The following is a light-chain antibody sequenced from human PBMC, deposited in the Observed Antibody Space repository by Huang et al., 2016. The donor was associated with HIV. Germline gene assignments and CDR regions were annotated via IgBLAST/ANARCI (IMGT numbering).Light chain of an antibody. CDR2: WAS. CDR1: QRGLFTSNQKHY. CDR3: QQYFTTPWT. V-gene: IGKV4-1*01. Sequence: IVMTQSPDLLAVSLGERATINCKSNQRGLFTSNQKHYVAWFQQTPGQPPTLLVHWASTRASGVPDRFSGGGSGTEFTLTSSILQAADVAVYYCQQYFTTPWTFGQGTKVEIK. J-gene: IGKJ1*01.